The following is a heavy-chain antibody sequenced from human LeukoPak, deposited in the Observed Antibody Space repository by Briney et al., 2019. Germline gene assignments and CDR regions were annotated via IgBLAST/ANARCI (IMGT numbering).Heavy chain of an antibody. CDR3: ARALVVVPAAYNWFDT. CDR2: MNPNSGNT. CDR1: GYTFTSYD. J-gene: IGHJ5*02. D-gene: IGHD2-2*01. Sequence: AASVKVSCKASGYTFTSYDINWVRQATGQGLEWMGWMNPNSGNTGYAQKFQGRVTIIADESTSTAYMEVSSLRSEDTAVYYCARALVVVPAAYNWFDTWGQGTLVTVSS. V-gene: IGHV1-8*01.